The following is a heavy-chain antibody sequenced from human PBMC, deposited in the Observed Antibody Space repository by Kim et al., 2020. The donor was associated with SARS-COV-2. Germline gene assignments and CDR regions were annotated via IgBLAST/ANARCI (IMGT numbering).Heavy chain of an antibody. D-gene: IGHD2-8*01. J-gene: IGHJ3*02. CDR3: ARGRLRADAFDI. CDR1: GYTFSKFD. Sequence: ASVKVSCKASGYTFSKFDIHWVRQTPGQGLEWVGRISTSTGDTNYVQKLQGRVSMITDTSTSTVYMELTSLRSGDTAVYYCARGRLRADAFDIWGQRTMVTVSS. V-gene: IGHV1-18*04. CDR2: ISTSTGDT.